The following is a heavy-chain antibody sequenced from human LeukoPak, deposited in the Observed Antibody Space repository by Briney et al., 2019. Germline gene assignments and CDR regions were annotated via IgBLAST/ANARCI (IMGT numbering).Heavy chain of an antibody. V-gene: IGHV4-59*01. CDR3: ASLNYHGSGSPFDY. J-gene: IGHJ4*02. CDR2: IFNSADI. CDR1: GVSISSNY. Sequence: PSEILSLTCTVSGVSISSNYWSWIRQPPGEGLECIGYIFNSADIRYNPSLQRRVTISVDTSKNQFSLKLSSVTAADTAIYYCASLNYHGSGSPFDYWGQGMLVTVSS. D-gene: IGHD3-10*01.